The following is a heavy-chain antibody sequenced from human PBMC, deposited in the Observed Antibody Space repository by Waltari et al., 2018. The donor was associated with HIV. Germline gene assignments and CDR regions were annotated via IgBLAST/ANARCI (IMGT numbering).Heavy chain of an antibody. CDR1: GYTFDGHY. Sequence: QVQLVQSGAAVKKSGASMKFSCKASGYTFDGHYMHWVRPAPGQGLEWMGWLNPISGGTNYAQKLQGRATMTRDWPISTVYMELRNLISGDTAVYYCARESGYQRVRWRDPWGQGTLVSVSS. J-gene: IGHJ5*02. D-gene: IGHD2-2*01. CDR2: LNPISGGT. CDR3: ARESGYQRVRWRDP. V-gene: IGHV1-2*02.